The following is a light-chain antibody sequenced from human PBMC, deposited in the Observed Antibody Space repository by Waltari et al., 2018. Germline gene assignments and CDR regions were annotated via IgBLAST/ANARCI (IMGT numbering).Light chain of an antibody. V-gene: IGLV1-47*01. J-gene: IGLJ1*01. CDR2: RNN. Sequence: QSVLTQPPSASETPGQRVTIPCSGSNSPLGSNSLYWYQQLPGTAPKLLIYRNNQRPSGVPDRFSASKSGTSASLAIDGLRSEDEAVYYCASWDDSHYVFGPGTQVTVL. CDR3: ASWDDSHYV. CDR1: NSPLGSNS.